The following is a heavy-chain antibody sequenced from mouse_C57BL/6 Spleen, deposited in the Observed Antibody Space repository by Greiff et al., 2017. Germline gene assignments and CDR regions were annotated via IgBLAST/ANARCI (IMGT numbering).Heavy chain of an antibody. D-gene: IGHD1-1*01. CDR1: GYTFTSYG. V-gene: IGHV1-81*01. CDR2: IYPRSGNT. CDR3: SRTGITTVVEFLFDY. Sequence: VQLQQSGAELARPGASVKLSCKASGYTFTSYGISWVKQRTGQGLEWIGEIYPRSGNTYYNEKFKGKATLTADKSSSTAYMELRSLTSEDSEVYFCSRTGITTVVEFLFDYWGQGTTLTVSS. J-gene: IGHJ2*01.